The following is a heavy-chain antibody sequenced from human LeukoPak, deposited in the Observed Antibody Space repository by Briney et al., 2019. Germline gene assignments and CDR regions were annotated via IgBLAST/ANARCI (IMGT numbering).Heavy chain of an antibody. V-gene: IGHV4-59*01. CDR1: GGSLTNYF. CDR3: ARCCNDGSCLSKAFDI. J-gene: IGHJ3*02. CDR2: IHYSGST. D-gene: IGHD2-15*01. Sequence: SETLSLTCTVSGGSLTNYFWSWIRQPPGKGLEFIGHIHYSGSTDYNAALKSRVTISVDSSKNQFYLKLTSVTAADTAVYYCARCCNDGSCLSKAFDIWGQGTLVTVSS.